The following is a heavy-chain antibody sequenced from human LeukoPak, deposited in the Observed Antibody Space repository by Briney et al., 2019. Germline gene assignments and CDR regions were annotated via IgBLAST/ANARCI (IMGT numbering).Heavy chain of an antibody. CDR2: IYHSGST. CDR1: GFTFSDYY. J-gene: IGHJ4*02. D-gene: IGHD3-3*01. Sequence: GSLRLSCAASGFTFSDYYMSWIRQPPGKGLEWIGEIYHSGSTNYNPSLKSRVTISVDKSKNQFSLKLSSVTAADTAVYYCATRITIFGVVSDYWGQGTLVTVSS. CDR3: ATRITIFGVVSDY. V-gene: IGHV4-34*08.